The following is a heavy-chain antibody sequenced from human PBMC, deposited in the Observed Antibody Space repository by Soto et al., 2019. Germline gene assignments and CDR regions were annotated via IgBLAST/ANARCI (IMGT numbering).Heavy chain of an antibody. Sequence: GGSLRLSCAASRFTFSTYAMSWVRQAPGKGLEWVSVISGSGGNTYYADSVKGRFTISRDNSKNTLYLQMNSLRAEDTAVYYCASRNSGWYFDYWGQGTLVTVSS. CDR2: ISGSGGNT. D-gene: IGHD6-19*01. CDR3: ASRNSGWYFDY. V-gene: IGHV3-23*01. J-gene: IGHJ4*02. CDR1: RFTFSTYA.